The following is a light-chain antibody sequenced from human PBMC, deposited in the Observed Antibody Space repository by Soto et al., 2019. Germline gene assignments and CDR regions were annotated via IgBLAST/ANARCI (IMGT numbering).Light chain of an antibody. V-gene: IGKV1-5*01. Sequence: DIQMTQSPSTLSASVGDRVTITCRASQSISSRLAWYQKKPGKAPKLLIYDALNLESGVPSRFSGSGSGTEFTLSIGSPQPDDFATYYCQQCDTYFRYTFGQGTKLEIK. J-gene: IGKJ2*01. CDR2: DAL. CDR1: QSISSR. CDR3: QQCDTYFRYT.